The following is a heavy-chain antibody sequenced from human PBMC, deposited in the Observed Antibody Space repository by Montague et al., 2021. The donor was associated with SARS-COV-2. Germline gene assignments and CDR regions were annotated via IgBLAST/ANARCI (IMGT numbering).Heavy chain of an antibody. CDR1: GFTFSSYSMN. V-gene: IGHV4-39*02. Sequence: LRLSCAASGFTFSSYSMNWVRQPPGKGLEWIGSIYDSGSTYYNPSLKSRVTISVDTSKNHFSLKLNSVTAADTAAYYCARRGRKLLPVATTIGGFDIWGQGTMVTVSS. CDR3: ARRGRKLLPVATTIGGFDI. CDR2: IYDSGST. D-gene: IGHD5-12*01. J-gene: IGHJ3*02.